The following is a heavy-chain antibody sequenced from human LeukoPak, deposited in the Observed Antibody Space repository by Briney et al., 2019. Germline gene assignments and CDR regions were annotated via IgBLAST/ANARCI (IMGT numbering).Heavy chain of an antibody. CDR2: IYYSGST. CDR1: GGSISSYY. J-gene: IGHJ5*02. V-gene: IGHV4-59*01. CDR3: ARGYNKNWFDP. D-gene: IGHD5-24*01. Sequence: SETLSLTCTASGGSISSYYWSWIRQPPGKGLEWIGYIYYSGSTNYNPSLKSRVTISVDTSKNQFSLKLSSVTAADTAVYYCARGYNKNWFDPWGQGTLVTVSS.